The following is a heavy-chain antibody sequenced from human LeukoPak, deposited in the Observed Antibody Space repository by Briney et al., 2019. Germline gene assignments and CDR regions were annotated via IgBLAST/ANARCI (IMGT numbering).Heavy chain of an antibody. CDR2: INHSGST. D-gene: IGHD3-10*01. CDR1: GGSFSGYY. CDR3: ARGGYYYGSGSYYPPSYYFDY. Sequence: SETLSLTCAVYGGSFSGYYWSWIRQPPGKGLEWIGEINHSGSTNYNPSLKSRVTISVDTSKNQFSLKLSSVTAADTAVYYCARGGYYYGSGSYYPPSYYFDYWGQGTLVTVPS. V-gene: IGHV4-34*01. J-gene: IGHJ4*02.